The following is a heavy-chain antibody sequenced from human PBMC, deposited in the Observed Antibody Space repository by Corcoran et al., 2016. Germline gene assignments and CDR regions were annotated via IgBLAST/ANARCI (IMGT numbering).Heavy chain of an antibody. Sequence: EVQLVESGGGLVKPGGSLRLSCAASGFTFSSYSMYWVRQAPGQGLEWVSSISSSSSYIYYADSVKGRFTISRDNAKNSLYLQMNSLRAEDTAVYYCARGKIGYYDSSGYYLFDYWGQGTLVTVSS. CDR3: ARGKIGYYDSSGYYLFDY. J-gene: IGHJ4*02. CDR1: GFTFSSYS. D-gene: IGHD3-22*01. V-gene: IGHV3-21*01. CDR2: ISSSSSYI.